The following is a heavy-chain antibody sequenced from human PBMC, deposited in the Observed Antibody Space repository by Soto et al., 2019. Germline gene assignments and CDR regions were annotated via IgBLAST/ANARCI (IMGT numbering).Heavy chain of an antibody. J-gene: IGHJ6*02. Sequence: QVQLVQSGAEVKVPGDSVRVSCEASGYTFTAYYIHWVRQAPGQGLEWMGWINPKFGDTTYAQDFQGRVSMTRDMSISTVCMELSRLTSDDTAIYYCARNMDYYYGRGSGNGHGVWGQGTTVTVFS. CDR2: INPKFGDT. V-gene: IGHV1-2*02. CDR3: ARNMDYYYGRGSGNGHGV. CDR1: GYTFTAYY. D-gene: IGHD3-10*02.